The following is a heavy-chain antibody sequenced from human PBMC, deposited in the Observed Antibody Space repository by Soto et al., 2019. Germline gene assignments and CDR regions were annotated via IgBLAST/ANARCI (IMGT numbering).Heavy chain of an antibody. J-gene: IGHJ4*02. D-gene: IGHD3-10*01. CDR2: INAGNGNT. V-gene: IGHV1-3*01. Sequence: ASVKVSCKTSGYNFSTYAIHWVRQAPGQRLEWMGWINAGNGNTKYLEKFQGRLTISRDTSATTVFLELTGLTSEDTAVYYCASRGPGGTSDYRGKGTLVTISS. CDR1: GYNFSTYA. CDR3: ASRGPGGTSDY.